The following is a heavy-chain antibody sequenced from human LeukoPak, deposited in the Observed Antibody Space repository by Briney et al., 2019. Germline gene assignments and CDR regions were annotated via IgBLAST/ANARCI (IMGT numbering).Heavy chain of an antibody. Sequence: GRSLRLSCAASGFTFSDFAMHWVRQPPGKGLEWVAVIAYDGGVRYYADSVKGRFTVSRDNSKNALYLQMNSLRNEDTAVYYCARSRSQVGAAGSDYWGQGTLVTVSS. CDR2: IAYDGGVR. D-gene: IGHD6-13*01. CDR3: ARSRSQVGAAGSDY. J-gene: IGHJ4*02. V-gene: IGHV3-30-3*01. CDR1: GFTFSDFA.